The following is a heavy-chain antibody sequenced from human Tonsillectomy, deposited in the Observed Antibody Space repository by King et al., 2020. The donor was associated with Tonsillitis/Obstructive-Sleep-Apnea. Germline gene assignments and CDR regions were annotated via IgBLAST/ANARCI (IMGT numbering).Heavy chain of an antibody. CDR2: IYYSGIT. Sequence: VQLQESGPGLVKPSQTLSLTCTVSGGSISSGGYYWSWIRQHPGKGLEWIGYIYYSGITYYNPSLKRRVTISVDTSKNQFSLKLSSVTAADTAVYFCARDGGDPPGFDYWGQGSLVTVSS. V-gene: IGHV4-31*03. D-gene: IGHD3-10*01. J-gene: IGHJ4*02. CDR3: ARDGGDPPGFDY. CDR1: GGSISSGGYY.